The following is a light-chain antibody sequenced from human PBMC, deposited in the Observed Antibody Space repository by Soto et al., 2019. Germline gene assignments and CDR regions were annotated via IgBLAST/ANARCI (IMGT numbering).Light chain of an antibody. CDR2: EGS. Sequence: QSALTQPASVSGSPGQSITISCTGTSTDVGSYYLVSWYQQHPGKAPKLMIYEGSKRPSGVSNRFSGSRFGNTASLTISGLQAEDEGDYYCCSYAGSGTSVFGGGTKLTVL. CDR1: STDVGSYYL. V-gene: IGLV2-23*01. J-gene: IGLJ2*01. CDR3: CSYAGSGTSV.